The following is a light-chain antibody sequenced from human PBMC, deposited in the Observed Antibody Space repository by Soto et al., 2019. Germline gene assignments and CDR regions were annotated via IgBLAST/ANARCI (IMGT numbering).Light chain of an antibody. J-gene: IGKJ1*01. V-gene: IGKV3-20*01. CDR1: QSVSSSY. CDR3: QQYGTSPWA. CDR2: GAS. Sequence: EIVLTQSPGTLSLSPGERATLSCRASQSVSSSYLAWYQQKPGQAPRLLIYGASSRATGIPDRFSGSGSGTDFPLTISRLEPEDFPVYYCQQYGTSPWAFGQGTKVEIK.